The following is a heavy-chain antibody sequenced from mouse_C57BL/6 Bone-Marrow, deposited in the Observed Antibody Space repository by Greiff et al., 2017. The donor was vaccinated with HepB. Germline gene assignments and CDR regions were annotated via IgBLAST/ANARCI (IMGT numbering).Heavy chain of an antibody. CDR2: INPNNGGT. Sequence: EVQLQQSGPELVKPGASVKISCKASGYTFTDYYMNWVKQSHGKSLEWIGDINPNNGGTSYNQKFKGKATLTVDKSSSTAYMELRSLTSEDSAVYYCARSPISAMDYWGQGTSVTVSS. V-gene: IGHV1-26*01. CDR1: GYTFTDYY. CDR3: ARSPISAMDY. J-gene: IGHJ4*01. D-gene: IGHD1-2*01.